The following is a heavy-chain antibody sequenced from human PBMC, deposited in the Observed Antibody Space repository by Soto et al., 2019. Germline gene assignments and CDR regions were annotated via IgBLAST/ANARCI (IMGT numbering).Heavy chain of an antibody. J-gene: IGHJ6*02. CDR1: GGSISSGDYY. D-gene: IGHD3-16*01. Sequence: QVQLQESGPGLVKPSQTLSLTCTVSGGSISSGDYYWSWIRQPQGKGLEWIGYIYYSGSTYYNPSIKSRVTISVDTSQNQFSLKLGSVTAANRAVDYCARGWGPDENGMDVWGQGTTVTVSS. CDR3: ARGWGPDENGMDV. CDR2: IYYSGST. V-gene: IGHV4-30-4*01.